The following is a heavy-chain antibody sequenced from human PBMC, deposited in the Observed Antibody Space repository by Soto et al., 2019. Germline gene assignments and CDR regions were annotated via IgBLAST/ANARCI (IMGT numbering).Heavy chain of an antibody. CDR1: GGTFSSYT. Sequence: QVQLVQSGAEVKKPGSSVKVSCKASGGTFSSYTISRVRQAPGQGLEWMGRIIPILGIANYAQKFQGRVTITADKSTSTAYMELSSLRSEDTAVYYCARGVRPRDFDYWGQGTLVTVSS. CDR2: IIPILGIA. CDR3: ARGVRPRDFDY. V-gene: IGHV1-69*02. J-gene: IGHJ4*02. D-gene: IGHD3-10*01.